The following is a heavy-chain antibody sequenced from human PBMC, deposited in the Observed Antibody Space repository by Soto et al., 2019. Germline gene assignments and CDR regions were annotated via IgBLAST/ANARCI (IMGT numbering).Heavy chain of an antibody. J-gene: IGHJ5*02. D-gene: IGHD6-13*01. CDR3: ARERSAAGTGWFDP. Sequence: QVQLVQSGAEVKKPGASVKVSCKASGYTCTSYDINWVRQATGQGLEWMGWMNTNSGNTGYAKKLQGRATKTRNTSITIAYMELSSLRSEDTVVYYCARERSAAGTGWFDPWGQGTLVTVSS. CDR1: GYTCTSYD. CDR2: MNTNSGNT. V-gene: IGHV1-8*01.